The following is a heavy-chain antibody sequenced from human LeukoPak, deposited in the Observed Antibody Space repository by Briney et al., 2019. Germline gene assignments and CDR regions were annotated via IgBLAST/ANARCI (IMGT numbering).Heavy chain of an antibody. CDR1: GGSISSGSYY. Sequence: SETLSLTCTVSGGSISSGSYYWSWIRQPAGKGLEWIGRIYTSGSTNYNPSPKSRVTISVDTSKNQFSLKLSSVTAADTAVYYCARGGNSGYFDYWGQGTLVTVSS. CDR2: IYTSGST. D-gene: IGHD4-23*01. J-gene: IGHJ4*02. CDR3: ARGGNSGYFDY. V-gene: IGHV4-61*02.